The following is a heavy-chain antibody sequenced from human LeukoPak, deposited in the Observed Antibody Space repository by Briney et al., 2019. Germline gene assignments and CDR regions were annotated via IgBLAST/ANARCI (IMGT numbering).Heavy chain of an antibody. D-gene: IGHD1-26*01. CDR1: GFTLSTYA. CDR2: ISYDGSNK. CDR3: ARFIPSSGSYDP. V-gene: IGHV3-30-3*01. Sequence: GGSLRLSCAACGFTLSTYAMQWVRQAPGEGLVWVAVISYDGSNKYYADSVKGRFTISRDNSKNTLYLQMNSLRAEDTAVYYCARFIPSSGSYDPWGQGTLVTVSS. J-gene: IGHJ5*02.